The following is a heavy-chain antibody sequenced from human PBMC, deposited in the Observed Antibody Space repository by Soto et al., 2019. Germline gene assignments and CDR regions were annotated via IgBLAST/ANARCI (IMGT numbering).Heavy chain of an antibody. CDR2: ISAYNGHT. Sequence: ASVKVSCKASGYAFTSYGFSWVRQAPGQGHEWMGWISAYNGHTHYAQNLQGRVTMTTDTSTTTAYMELRSLRAEDTALYYCAKDRPRRTSGYFFDYWGQGTPVTVSS. V-gene: IGHV1-18*04. J-gene: IGHJ4*02. D-gene: IGHD1-1*01. CDR1: GYAFTSYG. CDR3: AKDRPRRTSGYFFDY.